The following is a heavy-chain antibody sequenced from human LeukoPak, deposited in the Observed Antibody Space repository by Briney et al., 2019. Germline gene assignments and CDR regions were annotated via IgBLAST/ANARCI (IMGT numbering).Heavy chain of an antibody. CDR1: GVSISSINW. Sequence: PSGTLSLTCAVSGVSISSINWWSWVRQPPGKGLGWIGEIYHRGSTNYNPPLKSPVTISVDKSKNQFSLTLGSVTAADAGVYYCARAAAGDPSSFDYGGQGTVVTVSS. CDR3: ARAAAGDPSSFDY. CDR2: IYHRGST. D-gene: IGHD2-2*01. V-gene: IGHV4-4*02. J-gene: IGHJ4*02.